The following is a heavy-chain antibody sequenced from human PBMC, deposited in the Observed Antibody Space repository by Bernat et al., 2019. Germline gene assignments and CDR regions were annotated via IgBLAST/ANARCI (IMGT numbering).Heavy chain of an antibody. CDR1: GYSLSDNY. Sequence: QVQLVQSGAEVKKPGASVKVSCKASGYSLSDNYMHWVRQAPGQGPEWMGRINPNSGGANYAQKFQGRVTMTRDTSINTAYMELSGLTSDDTAVYYCARWGGVGHCSSTRCYDGPFDFWGRGTLVTVSS. D-gene: IGHD2-2*01. CDR3: ARWGGVGHCSSTRCYDGPFDF. J-gene: IGHJ4*02. CDR2: INPNSGGA. V-gene: IGHV1-2*06.